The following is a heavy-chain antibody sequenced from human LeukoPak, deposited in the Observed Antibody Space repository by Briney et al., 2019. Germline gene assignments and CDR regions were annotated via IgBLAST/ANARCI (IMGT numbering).Heavy chain of an antibody. D-gene: IGHD3-10*01. CDR2: ISGSGGST. CDR3: AKDRRFGELGLYYFDY. CDR1: GFTFSDYN. Sequence: AGGSLRLSCAASGFTFSDYNMNWVRQAPGKGLEWVSAISGSGGSTYYADSVKGRFTISRDNSKNTLYLQMNSLRAEDTAVYYCAKDRRFGELGLYYFDYWGQGTLVTVSS. V-gene: IGHV3-23*01. J-gene: IGHJ4*02.